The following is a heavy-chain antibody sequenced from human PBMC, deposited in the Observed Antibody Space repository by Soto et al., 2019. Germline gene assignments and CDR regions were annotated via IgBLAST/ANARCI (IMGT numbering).Heavy chain of an antibody. Sequence: QVQLVQSGAEVKKPGASVKVSCKASGYTFTTYYMHWIRQAPGQGLEWMGIIDPRAGSTSHAQKFQGRVTMTRDTSTSTVYMDLRSLRSEDTAVYYCARAGYYDSSGYDGFDIWGQGTMVTFSS. CDR3: ARAGYYDSSGYDGFDI. V-gene: IGHV1-46*01. CDR1: GYTFTTYY. J-gene: IGHJ3*02. CDR2: IDPRAGST. D-gene: IGHD3-22*01.